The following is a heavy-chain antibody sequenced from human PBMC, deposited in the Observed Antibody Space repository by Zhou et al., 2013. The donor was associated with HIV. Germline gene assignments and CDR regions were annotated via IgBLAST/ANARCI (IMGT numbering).Heavy chain of an antibody. CDR2: TYYSGST. D-gene: IGHD3-10*01. V-gene: IGHV4-59*11. CDR1: GGSISSHY. J-gene: IGHJ5*02. Sequence: QVQLQESGPGLVKSSETLSLTCTVSGGSISSHYWSWIRQPPGKGLEWIGYTYYSGSTNYNPSLKSRVTISVDTSKNQFSLKLSSVTAADTAVYYCARLPVWIGELWKGWFDPGAREPGSPSPQ. CDR3: ARLPVWIGELWKGWFDP.